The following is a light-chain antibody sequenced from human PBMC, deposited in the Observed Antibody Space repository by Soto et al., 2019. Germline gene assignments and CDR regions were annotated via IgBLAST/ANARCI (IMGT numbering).Light chain of an antibody. J-gene: IGLJ2*01. V-gene: IGLV3-25*02. CDR3: QSADSTGTYRMF. Sequence: SYEMTHPPSVSLSPGHTARITFFGDALPKQTANWYQQRPGQAPLLVIYRDSERPSGIPERLSGSSTGTTVVLTTSGAQSEDEADYYCQSADSTGTYRMFFGGGIKVPVL. CDR1: ALPKQT. CDR2: RDS.